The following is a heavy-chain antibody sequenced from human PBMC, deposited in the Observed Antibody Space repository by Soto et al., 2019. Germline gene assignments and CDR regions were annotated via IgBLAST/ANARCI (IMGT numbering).Heavy chain of an antibody. CDR3: ATASYYDFWSGSKAGMDV. Sequence: GASVKVSCKVSGYTLTELSMHWVRQAPGKGLEWMGGFDPEDGETIYAQKFRGRVTMTEDTSTDTAYMELSSLRSEDTAVYYCATASYYDFWSGSKAGMDVWGQGTTVTVSS. CDR1: GYTLTELS. V-gene: IGHV1-24*01. D-gene: IGHD3-3*01. CDR2: FDPEDGET. J-gene: IGHJ6*02.